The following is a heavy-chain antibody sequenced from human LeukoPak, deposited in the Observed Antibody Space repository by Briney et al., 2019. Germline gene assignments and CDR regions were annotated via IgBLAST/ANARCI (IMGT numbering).Heavy chain of an antibody. J-gene: IGHJ4*02. CDR2: IYYSGST. CDR1: GGSIGSSSYY. CDR3: ARQLGYCSSTSCYADKVDY. V-gene: IGHV4-39*01. Sequence: SETLSLTCTVSGGSIGSSSYYWGWIRQPPGKGLEWIGSIYYSGSTYYNPSLKSRVTIYTSKNQFSLKLSSVTAADTAVYYCARQLGYCSSTSCYADKVDYWGQGTLVTVSS. D-gene: IGHD2-2*01.